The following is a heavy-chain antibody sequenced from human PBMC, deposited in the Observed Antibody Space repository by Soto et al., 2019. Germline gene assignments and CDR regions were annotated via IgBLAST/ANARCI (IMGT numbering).Heavy chain of an antibody. V-gene: IGHV3-53*01. CDR3: SFSGSYFWWWYVQH. J-gene: IGHJ1*01. D-gene: IGHD1-26*01. CDR1: GFTVSSNS. Sequence: EVQLVESGGGLIQPGGSLRLSCAASGFTVSSNSMSWVRQAPGKGLEWVSVIYSGGNTYYADSVKGRFTISRDHSKNTLYLQMNSLRAEDTAVYYCSFSGSYFWWWYVQHWGQGTLVTVSS. CDR2: IYSGGNT.